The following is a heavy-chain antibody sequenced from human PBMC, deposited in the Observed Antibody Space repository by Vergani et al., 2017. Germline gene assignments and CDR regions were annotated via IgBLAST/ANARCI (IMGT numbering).Heavy chain of an antibody. D-gene: IGHD6-6*01. Sequence: QVQLVESGGGLVKPGGSLRLSCAASGFTFSDYYISWIRQAPGKGLEWVSYISSSGSTIYYADAVKGRFTISRDNAKHSLYLQMNSLRAEDTALDYCARAARGGHFDYWGQGTLVTVSS. CDR1: GFTFSDYY. J-gene: IGHJ4*02. V-gene: IGHV3-11*01. CDR2: ISSSGSTI. CDR3: ARAARGGHFDY.